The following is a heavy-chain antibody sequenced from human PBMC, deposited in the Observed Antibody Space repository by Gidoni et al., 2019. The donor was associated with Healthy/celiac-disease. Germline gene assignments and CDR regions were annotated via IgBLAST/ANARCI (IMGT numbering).Heavy chain of an antibody. D-gene: IGHD6-19*01. V-gene: IGHV7-4-1*02. CDR3: ARLIAVAARDGTPRLGWFDP. J-gene: IGHJ5*02. Sequence: VRQAPGQGLEWMGWINTNTGNPTYAQGFTGRFVFSLDTSVSTAYLQISSLKAEDTAVYYCARLIAVAARDGTPRLGWFDPWGQGTLVTVSS. CDR2: INTNTGNP.